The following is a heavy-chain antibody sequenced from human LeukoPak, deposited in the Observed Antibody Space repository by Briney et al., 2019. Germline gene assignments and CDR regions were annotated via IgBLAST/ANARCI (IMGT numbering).Heavy chain of an antibody. CDR2: INHSRST. D-gene: IGHD2-15*01. CDR1: GGSFSGYY. Sequence: PSETLSLTCAAYGGSFSGYYWSWIRQPPGKGLEWIGEINHSRSTNYNASLKSRVTISVDTSKNQFSLKLSSVTAADTAVYYCAREEDCSGGICYLGNAFDIWGQGTMVTVSS. J-gene: IGHJ3*02. V-gene: IGHV4-34*01. CDR3: AREEDCSGGICYLGNAFDI.